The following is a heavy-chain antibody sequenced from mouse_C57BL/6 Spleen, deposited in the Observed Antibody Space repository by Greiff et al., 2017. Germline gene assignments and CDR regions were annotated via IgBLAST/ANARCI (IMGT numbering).Heavy chain of an antibody. CDR3: ARRDWDEGGFDY. Sequence: QVQLKESGPELVKPGASVKISCKASGYAFSSSWMNWVKQRPGKGLEWIGRIYPGDGDTNYNGKFKGKATLTADKSSSTAYMQLSSLTSEDSAVYFCARRDWDEGGFDYWGQGTTLTVSS. D-gene: IGHD4-1*01. CDR1: GYAFSSSW. J-gene: IGHJ2*01. V-gene: IGHV1-82*01. CDR2: IYPGDGDT.